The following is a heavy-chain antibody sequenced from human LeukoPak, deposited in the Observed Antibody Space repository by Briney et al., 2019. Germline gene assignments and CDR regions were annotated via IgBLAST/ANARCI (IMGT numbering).Heavy chain of an antibody. D-gene: IGHD2-15*01. V-gene: IGHV4-59*11. CDR2: IYYSGST. CDR3: ATCTPDGPGCYMDV. CDR1: GGSISSHY. J-gene: IGHJ6*03. Sequence: SETLSLTCTVSGGSISSHYWSWIRQPPGKGLEWIGYIYYSGSTNYNPSLKSRVTISVDTSKNQFSLKLSSVTAADTAVYYCATCTPDGPGCYMDVWGKGTTVTVSS.